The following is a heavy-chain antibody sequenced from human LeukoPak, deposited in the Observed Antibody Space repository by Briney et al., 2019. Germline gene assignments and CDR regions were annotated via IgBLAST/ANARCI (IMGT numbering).Heavy chain of an antibody. CDR1: GFTFSSYA. CDR3: ANHYDILTGYSDY. V-gene: IGHV3-23*01. J-gene: IGHJ4*02. Sequence: PGGSLRLSCAASGFTFSSYAMSWVRQAPGKGLEWVSAISGSGGSTYYADSVKGRFTISRDNSKNTLYLQMHSLRAEDTAVYYCANHYDILTGYSDYWGQGTLVTVSS. D-gene: IGHD3-9*01. CDR2: ISGSGGST.